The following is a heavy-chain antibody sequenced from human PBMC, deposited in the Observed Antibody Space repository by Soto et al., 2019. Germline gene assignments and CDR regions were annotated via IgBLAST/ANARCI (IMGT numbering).Heavy chain of an antibody. D-gene: IGHD7-27*01. CDR2: ISYDGSNK. Sequence: GGSLRLSCAASGFTFSSYAMHWVRQAPGKGLEWVAVISYDGSNKYYADSVKGRFTISRDNSKNTLYLQMNSLRAEDTAVYYCARDHRSWGGYYYYYGMDVWGQGTTVTVYS. J-gene: IGHJ6*02. CDR1: GFTFSSYA. V-gene: IGHV3-30-3*01. CDR3: ARDHRSWGGYYYYYGMDV.